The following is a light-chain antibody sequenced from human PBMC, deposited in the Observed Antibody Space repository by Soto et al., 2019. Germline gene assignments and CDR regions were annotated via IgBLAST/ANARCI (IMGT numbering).Light chain of an antibody. J-gene: IGKJ5*01. CDR1: QSVSGW. V-gene: IGKV1-5*01. CDR2: DAS. CDR3: QQYHTSSGT. Sequence: QDPSTLSALYRESISVTSRASQSVSGWLAWYQQKPGEAPKLLIYDASALPRGVPSRFSGTGSGTGFPLSFASLESVEFATYYCQQYHTSSGTVGQGRLLEVK.